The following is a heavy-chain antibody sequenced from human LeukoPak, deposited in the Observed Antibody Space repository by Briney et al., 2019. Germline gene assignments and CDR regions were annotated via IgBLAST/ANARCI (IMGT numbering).Heavy chain of an antibody. CDR1: GFTSSSYG. D-gene: IGHD3-22*01. J-gene: IGHJ4*02. Sequence: PGRSLRLSCAASGFTSSSYGMHWVRQAPGKGLEWVAVIWYDGSSKYYADSVKGRFTISRDNSKNTLYLQMNSLRAEDTAVYYCARDGGSSGYYYRRYPLDYWGQGTLVTVSS. CDR2: IWYDGSSK. CDR3: ARDGGSSGYYYRRYPLDY. V-gene: IGHV3-33*01.